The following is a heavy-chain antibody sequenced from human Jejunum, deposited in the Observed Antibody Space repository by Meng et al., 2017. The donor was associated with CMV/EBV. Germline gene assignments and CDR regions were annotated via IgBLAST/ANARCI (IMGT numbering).Heavy chain of an antibody. D-gene: IGHD1-7*01. CDR2: IYHSGSA. J-gene: IGHJ5*02. Sequence: GTSVNSYYWSWIRQPPGKGLEWIGYIYHSGSADSNPSLSNRVTISIDTSKNQVSLQLSSVTAADTAVYYCAKVGEWNYGRGWFDRWGQGTLVTVSS. V-gene: IGHV4-59*02. CDR3: AKVGEWNYGRGWFDR. CDR1: GTSVNSYY.